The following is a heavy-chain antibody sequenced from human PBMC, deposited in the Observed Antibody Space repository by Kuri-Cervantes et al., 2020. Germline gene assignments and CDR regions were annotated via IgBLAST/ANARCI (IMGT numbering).Heavy chain of an antibody. CDR2: IKKDENEK. CDR1: GFTFSSYC. Sequence: GGSLRLSCAASGFTFSSYCMSWVRQAPGKGLEWVANIKKDENEKYYVDSVRGRFTISRDNAKNSLYLQMNSLRAEDTAVYYCAKDSLDYYGSGSSNGMDVWGQGTTVTVSS. D-gene: IGHD3-10*01. V-gene: IGHV3-7*01. CDR3: AKDSLDYYGSGSSNGMDV. J-gene: IGHJ6*02.